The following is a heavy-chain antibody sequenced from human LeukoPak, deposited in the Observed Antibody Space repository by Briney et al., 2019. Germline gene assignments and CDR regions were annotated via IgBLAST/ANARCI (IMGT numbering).Heavy chain of an antibody. D-gene: IGHD5-18*01. CDR2: INTYNGNI. CDR1: GYTFTSYG. Sequence: ASVKVSCKASGYTFTSYGISWVRQAPGQGLEWMGWINTYNGNINYAQKLQGRVTMTTDTSTNTAYMELRSLRSDGTAVYHCAREGYSYSLDYWGQGTLVTVSS. J-gene: IGHJ4*02. V-gene: IGHV1-18*01. CDR3: AREGYSYSLDY.